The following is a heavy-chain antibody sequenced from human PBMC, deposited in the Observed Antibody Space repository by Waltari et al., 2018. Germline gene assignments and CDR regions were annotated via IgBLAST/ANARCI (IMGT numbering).Heavy chain of an antibody. Sequence: QVQLVQSGAEVKKPGASVKVFCKASGYTFTNYGINWVRQAPGQGLEWMGWVSTYNGNTQYIQKLQGRVTMTTDTSTSTAHMELRSLRSDDTAVYYCARVKGHRPFDYWGQGTLVTVSS. CDR1: GYTFTNYG. J-gene: IGHJ4*02. CDR3: ARVKGHRPFDY. D-gene: IGHD6-6*01. CDR2: VSTYNGNT. V-gene: IGHV1-18*01.